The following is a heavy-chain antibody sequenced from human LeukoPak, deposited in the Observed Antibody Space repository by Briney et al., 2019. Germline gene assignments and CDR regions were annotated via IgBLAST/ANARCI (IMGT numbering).Heavy chain of an antibody. CDR1: GFTFSHYY. CDR2: ISSSGTTI. Sequence: GGTMRLSCPASGFTFSHYYMSWIRQAPGKGLEWLSYISSSGTTIYYDDFVKGRFTIYRADSKKTLYLQMNSVRSEDTAVYYCARGSDILALEYYFDYWGQGTLVTVSS. CDR3: ARGSDILALEYYFDY. J-gene: IGHJ4*02. V-gene: IGHV3-11*04. D-gene: IGHD2/OR15-2a*01.